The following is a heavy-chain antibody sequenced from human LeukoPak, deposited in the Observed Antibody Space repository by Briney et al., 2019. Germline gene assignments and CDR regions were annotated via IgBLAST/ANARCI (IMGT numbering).Heavy chain of an antibody. CDR2: ISGSGGST. J-gene: IGHJ4*02. CDR3: ARGLMVRGVIIYFDY. Sequence: GGSLRLSCAASGFTFSSYGMSWVRQAPGKGLEWVSAISGSGGSTYYADSVKGRFTISRDNSKNTLYLQMNSLRAEDTAVYYCARGLMVRGVIIYFDYWGQGTLVTVSS. D-gene: IGHD3-10*01. V-gene: IGHV3-23*01. CDR1: GFTFSSYG.